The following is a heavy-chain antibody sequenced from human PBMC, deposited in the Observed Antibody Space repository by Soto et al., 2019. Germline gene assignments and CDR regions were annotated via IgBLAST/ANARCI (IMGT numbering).Heavy chain of an antibody. Sequence: SETLSLTCTVSGGSISSYYWSWIRQPPGKGLEWIGYIYYSGSTNYNPSLKSRVTISVDTSKNQFSLRLSSVTAADTAVYYCARRYGTTFDYWGQGTLVTVSS. CDR3: ARRYGTTFDY. CDR1: GGSISSYY. CDR2: IYYSGST. J-gene: IGHJ4*02. V-gene: IGHV4-59*01. D-gene: IGHD1-7*01.